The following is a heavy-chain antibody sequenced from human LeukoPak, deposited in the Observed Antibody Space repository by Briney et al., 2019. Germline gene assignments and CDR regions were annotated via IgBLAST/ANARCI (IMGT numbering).Heavy chain of an antibody. V-gene: IGHV1-2*02. J-gene: IGHJ4*02. CDR2: MNPNSGGT. CDR3: ATCAGTGGGNCFGYYFEY. D-gene: IGHD2-15*01. Sequence: ASVKVSCKASGYTFTSYDINWVRQATGQGLEWMGWMNPNSGGTNYAQKFQGRVTMTRDTSISTAYMGMSGLRSDDTAMYYCATCAGTGGGNCFGYYFEYWGQGTLVTVSS. CDR1: GYTFTSYD.